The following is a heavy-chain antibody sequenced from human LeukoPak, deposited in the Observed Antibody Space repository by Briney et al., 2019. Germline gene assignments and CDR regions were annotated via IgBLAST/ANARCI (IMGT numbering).Heavy chain of an antibody. CDR1: GFTFSSYS. J-gene: IGHJ4*02. CDR3: AYCSNGVCYKAGLDY. CDR2: ISDSGSST. Sequence: GGSLRLSCAASGFTFSSYSMSWVRQAPGKGLEWVSTISDSGSSTYYADSVKGRFTISRDNSKNTLHLQMNSLRAEDTAVYYCAYCSNGVCYKAGLDYWGQGTLVTVSS. D-gene: IGHD2-8*01. V-gene: IGHV3-23*01.